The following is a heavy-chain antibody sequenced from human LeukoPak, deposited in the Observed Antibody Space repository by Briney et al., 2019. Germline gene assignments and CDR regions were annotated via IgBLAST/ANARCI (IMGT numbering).Heavy chain of an antibody. D-gene: IGHD3-10*01. Sequence: SETLSLTCTVSGGSLSSQYWGWIRQPPGKALEWIGNFYYSGTNYNPPLESRVTISVDTSNNQFSLSVSSVTAADTAVYYCTRVSYYGTQPPDWGQGTLVTVSS. J-gene: IGHJ4*02. V-gene: IGHV4-59*11. CDR2: FYYSGT. CDR1: GGSLSSQY. CDR3: TRVSYYGTQPPD.